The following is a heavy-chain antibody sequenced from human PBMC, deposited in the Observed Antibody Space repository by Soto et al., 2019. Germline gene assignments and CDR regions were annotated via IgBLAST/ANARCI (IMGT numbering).Heavy chain of an antibody. CDR2: INPNSGGT. Sequence: ASVKVSCKASGYTFTVYYMHWVRQAPGQGLEWMGWINPNSGGTNYAQKFQGWVTMTRDTSISTAYMELSRLRSDDTAVYYCARSLSSSFRFDPWGQGTLVTVSS. V-gene: IGHV1-2*04. CDR3: ARSLSSSFRFDP. CDR1: GYTFTVYY. J-gene: IGHJ5*02. D-gene: IGHD6-6*01.